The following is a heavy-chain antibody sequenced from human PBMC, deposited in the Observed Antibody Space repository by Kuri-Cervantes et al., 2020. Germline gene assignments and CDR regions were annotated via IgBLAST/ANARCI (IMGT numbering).Heavy chain of an antibody. D-gene: IGHD6-13*01. CDR1: GYTFTSYA. Sequence: ASVKVSCKASGYTFTSYAMNWVRQAPGQGLEWMGWISAYNGNTNYAQKLQGRVTMTTDTSTSIAYMELRSLRSDDTAVYYCAREGVGVWSSRPYDYWGQGTLVTVSS. J-gene: IGHJ4*02. CDR2: ISAYNGNT. V-gene: IGHV1-18*01. CDR3: AREGVGVWSSRPYDY.